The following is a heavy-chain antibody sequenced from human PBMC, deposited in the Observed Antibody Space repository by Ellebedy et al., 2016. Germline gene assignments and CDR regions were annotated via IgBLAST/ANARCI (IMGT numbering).Heavy chain of an antibody. J-gene: IGHJ4*02. Sequence: SETLSLTCTVSGGSISSGDYYWGWIRQPPGKGLEWIGSIYYSGSTYYNPSLKSRVTISVDTSKNQFSLKLSSVTAADTAVYYCARVFSSSWPVDYWGQGTLVTVSS. CDR3: ARVFSSSWPVDY. CDR2: IYYSGST. D-gene: IGHD6-13*01. CDR1: GGSISSGDYY. V-gene: IGHV4-39*01.